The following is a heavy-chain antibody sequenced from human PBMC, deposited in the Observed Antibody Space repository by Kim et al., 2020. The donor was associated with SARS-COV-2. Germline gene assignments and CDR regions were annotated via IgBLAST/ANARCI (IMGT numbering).Heavy chain of an antibody. CDR3: ARQPGASLDY. CDR1: GYAFSGFS. CDR2: VDPFDSSP. D-gene: IGHD6-6*01. J-gene: IGHJ4*02. Sequence: GESLKISCTASGYAFSGFSIGWVRQMPGKGLEWMGRVDPFDSSPNYGPSFEGHVTFSTDRSVNTAYLQWSSPKASATATYYCARQPGASLDYWGQGNRV. V-gene: IGHV5-10-1*01.